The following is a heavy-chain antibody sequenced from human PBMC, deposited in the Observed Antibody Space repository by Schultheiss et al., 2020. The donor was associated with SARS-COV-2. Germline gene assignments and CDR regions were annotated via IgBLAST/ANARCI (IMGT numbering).Heavy chain of an antibody. D-gene: IGHD1-1*01. CDR3: ARSGRYFQH. CDR1: GFIFSGSA. J-gene: IGHJ1*01. Sequence: GSLRLSCAASGFIFSGSAMHWVRQASGKGLEWIGEINHSGSANHNPSLKSRVTISVDTSRNQFSLKVNSATAADTAVYYCARSGRYFQHWAQGTLVTVSS. V-gene: IGHV4-34*01. CDR2: INHSGSA.